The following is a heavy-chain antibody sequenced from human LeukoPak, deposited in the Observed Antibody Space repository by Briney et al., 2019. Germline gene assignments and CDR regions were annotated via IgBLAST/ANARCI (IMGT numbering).Heavy chain of an antibody. V-gene: IGHV3-53*01. D-gene: IGHD1-14*01. CDR1: GVTVSSTY. CDR2: IYGGGAT. Sequence: PGGSLRLSCAASGVTVSSTYMSWVRQAPGKGLEWVSVIYGGGATYYADSVKGRFTISRDNSRNTLYLQMSSLRAEDTAVYYCARDGNDGFDYWGQGTLVTVSS. CDR3: ARDGNDGFDY. J-gene: IGHJ4*02.